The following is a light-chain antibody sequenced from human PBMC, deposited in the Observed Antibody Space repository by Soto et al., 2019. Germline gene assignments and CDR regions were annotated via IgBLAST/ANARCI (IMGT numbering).Light chain of an antibody. V-gene: IGLV2-14*01. CDR3: SSYTSSSTSYVV. J-gene: IGLJ2*01. CDR1: SSDVGGYNY. CDR2: DVS. Sequence: QSALTQPASVSGSPGQSITISCTGTSSDVGGYNYVSWYQQHPGKAPKLMIYDVSNRPSGVSNRFSGSKSGNTAFLTISGLQAEDEADYYCSSYTSSSTSYVVFGGGTKLTVL.